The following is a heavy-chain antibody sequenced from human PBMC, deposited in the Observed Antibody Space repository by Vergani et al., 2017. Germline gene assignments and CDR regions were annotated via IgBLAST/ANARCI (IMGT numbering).Heavy chain of an antibody. J-gene: IGHJ4*02. Sequence: QVQLVQSGAEVKKPGASVKVSCKASGYTFTGYYMNWVRQAPGQGLEWMGWINTNSGGKNYAQKFQGRVTMTRETSISTAYMELSRLRSDDTAVYYCARGPIVVVVAATPSDYWGQGTLVTVSS. CDR2: INTNSGGK. CDR3: ARGPIVVVVAATPSDY. D-gene: IGHD2-15*01. V-gene: IGHV1-2*02. CDR1: GYTFTGYY.